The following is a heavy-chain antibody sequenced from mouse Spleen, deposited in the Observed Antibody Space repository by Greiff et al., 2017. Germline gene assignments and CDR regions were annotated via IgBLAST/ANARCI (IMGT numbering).Heavy chain of an antibody. CDR3: AREQLGLRGSYSDV. V-gene: IGHV1-78*01. CDR1: GYTFTDHT. CDR2: IYPRDGST. D-gene: IGHD3-1*01. J-gene: IGHJ1*01. Sequence: QVQLQQSGTVLARPGASVKMSCKASGYTFTDHTIHWMKQRPEQGLEWIGYIYPRDGSTKYNEKFKGKATLTADKSSSTAYMQLNSLTSEDSAVYFCAREQLGLRGSYSDVWGAGTTVTVSS.